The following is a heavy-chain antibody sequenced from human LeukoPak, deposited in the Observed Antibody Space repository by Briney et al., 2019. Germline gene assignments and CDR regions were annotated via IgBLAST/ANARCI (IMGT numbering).Heavy chain of an antibody. CDR2: IYYSGST. Sequence: PSETLSLTCTVSGGSISSYYWSWIRQPPGKGLEWIGYIYYSGSTNYNPSLKSRVTISVDTSKNQFSLKLSSVTAADTAVYYCAKRMVRGSGPGRPNDAFDIWGQGTMVTVSS. J-gene: IGHJ3*02. V-gene: IGHV4-59*01. D-gene: IGHD1-14*01. CDR3: AKRMVRGSGPGRPNDAFDI. CDR1: GGSISSYY.